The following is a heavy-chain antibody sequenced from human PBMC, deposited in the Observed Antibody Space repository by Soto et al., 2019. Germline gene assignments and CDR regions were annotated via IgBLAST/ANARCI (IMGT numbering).Heavy chain of an antibody. Sequence: SETLSLTCTVSCGSVSRDSTFWSWIRQPPGKGLEWIGYIYYSGPTRYNPSLESRVTISIDSSKNQVSLNLTSVTAADTAVYYCARGYSHYAHWGRGTLVTVSS. J-gene: IGHJ4*02. CDR3: ARGYSHYAH. CDR2: IYYSGPT. D-gene: IGHD4-4*01. V-gene: IGHV4-61*01. CDR1: CGSVSRDSTF.